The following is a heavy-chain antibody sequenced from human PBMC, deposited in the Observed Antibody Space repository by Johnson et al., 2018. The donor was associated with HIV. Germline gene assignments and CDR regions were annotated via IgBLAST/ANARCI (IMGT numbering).Heavy chain of an antibody. D-gene: IGHD3-22*01. J-gene: IGHJ3*02. CDR1: GFSFSTYA. V-gene: IGHV3-23*01. CDR3: AKRLGYDSRGDQFDI. CDR2: ISGGGSGT. Sequence: VQVVESLRLSCAASGFSFSTYAMTWVRQAPGKGLQWVSTISGGGSGTYYADSVKGRYTISSDNSKNTLSLQMNSLSVEDTAIYYCAKRLGYDSRGDQFDIWGQGTMVTVSS.